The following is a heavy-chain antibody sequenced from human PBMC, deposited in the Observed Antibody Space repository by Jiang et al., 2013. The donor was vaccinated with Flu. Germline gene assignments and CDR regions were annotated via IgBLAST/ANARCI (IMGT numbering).Heavy chain of an antibody. CDR1: GGSISSYY. D-gene: IGHD1-7*01. V-gene: IGHV4-59*01. Sequence: GPGLVKPSETLSLTCTVSGGSISSYYWSWIRQPPGKGLEWIGYIYYSGSTNYNPSLKSRVTISVDTSKNQFSLKLSSVTAADTAVYYCARAKGDNWNYCFGLDAFDVWGQGTMVAVSS. J-gene: IGHJ3*01. CDR2: IYYSGST. CDR3: ARAKGDNWNYCFGLDAFDV.